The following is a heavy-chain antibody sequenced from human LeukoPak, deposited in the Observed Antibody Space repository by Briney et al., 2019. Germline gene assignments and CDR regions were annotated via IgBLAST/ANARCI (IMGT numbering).Heavy chain of an antibody. V-gene: IGHV1-18*01. Sequence: ASVKVSCKASGYTFTSYGISWVRQAPGQGLEWMGWISAYNGNTNYAQKLQGRVTMTTDTSTSTAYMELRGLRSDDTAVYYCARDGVWGSYRHVTDYWGQGTLVTVSS. J-gene: IGHJ4*02. CDR1: GYTFTSYG. CDR2: ISAYNGNT. CDR3: ARDGVWGSYRHVTDY. D-gene: IGHD3-16*02.